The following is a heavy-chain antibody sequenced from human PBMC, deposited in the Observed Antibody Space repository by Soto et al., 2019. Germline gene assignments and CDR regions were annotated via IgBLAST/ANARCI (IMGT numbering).Heavy chain of an antibody. J-gene: IGHJ6*02. V-gene: IGHV3-23*01. CDR3: AKSQAEEYYDFWGGYTPQSSFYYYAMDF. CDR2: IGRLRTTS. CDR1: GFTLSRCS. Sequence: XGSLILTGAASGFTLSRCSLTRVRQAPGQGVEWRSAIGRLRTTSYYPDSVKGRFTVSSDSSKTTLYLQMDGLSAEDTAAYYCAKSQAEEYYDFWGGYTPQSSFYYYAMDFWGQGTTVTVSS. D-gene: IGHD3-3*01.